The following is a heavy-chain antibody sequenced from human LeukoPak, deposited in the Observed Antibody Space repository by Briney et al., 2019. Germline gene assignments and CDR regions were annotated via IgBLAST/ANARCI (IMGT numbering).Heavy chain of an antibody. V-gene: IGHV4-59*01. D-gene: IGHD4-23*01. CDR3: ARRTVVTPWYFDY. J-gene: IGHJ4*02. CDR2: IYYSGST. CDR1: GGSISSYY. Sequence: SETLSLTCTVSGGSISSYYWSWIRQPPGKGLKWIGYIYYSGSTNYNPSLKSRVTISVDTSKNQFSLKLSSVTAADTAVYYCARRTVVTPWYFDYWGQGTLVTVSS.